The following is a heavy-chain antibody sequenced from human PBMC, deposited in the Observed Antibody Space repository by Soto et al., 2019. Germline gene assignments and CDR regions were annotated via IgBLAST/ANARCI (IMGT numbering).Heavy chain of an antibody. CDR1: GFTFSSYA. CDR3: ARGLRSGNLWSHFDY. CDR2: ISETSISK. D-gene: IGHD3-10*01. Sequence: EVQLVESGGDLVQPGGSLRLSCAASGFTFSSYAMNWVRQAPGKGLEWFSYISETSISKYYADSVKGRFTISRDNAKNSLYLQMNSLRDEDTAVYYCARGLRSGNLWSHFDYWGQGTLVTVSS. J-gene: IGHJ4*02. V-gene: IGHV3-48*02.